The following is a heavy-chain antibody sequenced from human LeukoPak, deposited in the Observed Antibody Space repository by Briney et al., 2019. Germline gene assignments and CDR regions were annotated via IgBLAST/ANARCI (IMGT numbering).Heavy chain of an antibody. CDR1: GFTFSSYG. CDR3: ARDRDYSFDY. D-gene: IGHD3-10*01. Sequence: PGGSLRLSCAASGFTFSSYGMHWVRQAPGKGLEWVAAIWYDGSNKYYADSVKGRFTISRDNSKNTLYLQMNSLRAEDTAVYYCARDRDYSFDYWGQGTLVTVSS. V-gene: IGHV3-33*01. J-gene: IGHJ4*02. CDR2: IWYDGSNK.